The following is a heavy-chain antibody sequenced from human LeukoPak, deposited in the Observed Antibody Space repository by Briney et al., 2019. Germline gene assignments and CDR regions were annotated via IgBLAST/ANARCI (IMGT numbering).Heavy chain of an antibody. Sequence: PSGTLSLTCAVSGGSISSSNWWSLVRQPPGKGLEWIGEIYHTGNINYNPSLKSRVTISVDKSKNQFSLKLSSVTAADTAVYFCARRITVAGGWFDPWGQGTLVTVSS. CDR2: IYHTGNI. CDR3: ARRITVAGGWFDP. CDR1: GGSISSSNW. D-gene: IGHD6-19*01. J-gene: IGHJ5*02. V-gene: IGHV4-4*02.